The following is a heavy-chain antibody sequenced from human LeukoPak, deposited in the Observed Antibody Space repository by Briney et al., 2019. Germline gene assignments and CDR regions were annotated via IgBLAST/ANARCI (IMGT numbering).Heavy chain of an antibody. Sequence: GGSLRLSCAASGFTFSDYYMSWIRQAPGKGLEWVSYISSSSSYTNYADSVKGRFTISRDNAKNSLYLQMNSLRAEDTAVYYCARDRSYDILTGYSGILFDYWGQGTLVTVPS. V-gene: IGHV3-11*06. CDR1: GFTFSDYY. J-gene: IGHJ4*02. CDR3: ARDRSYDILTGYSGILFDY. D-gene: IGHD3-9*01. CDR2: ISSSSSYT.